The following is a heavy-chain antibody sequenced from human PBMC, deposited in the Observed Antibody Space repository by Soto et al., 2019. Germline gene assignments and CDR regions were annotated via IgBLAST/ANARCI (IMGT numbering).Heavy chain of an antibody. J-gene: IGHJ6*02. CDR2: ISYDGSNK. Sequence: QVQLVESGGGVVQPGRSLRLSCAASGFTFSSYAMHWVRQAPGKGLEWVAVISYDGSNKYYADSVKGRFTISRDNSKNTLYLQKNSLRAEDTAVYYCGREQQWLNGDVWGQGTAVTVSS. D-gene: IGHD6-19*01. CDR1: GFTFSSYA. CDR3: GREQQWLNGDV. V-gene: IGHV3-30-3*01.